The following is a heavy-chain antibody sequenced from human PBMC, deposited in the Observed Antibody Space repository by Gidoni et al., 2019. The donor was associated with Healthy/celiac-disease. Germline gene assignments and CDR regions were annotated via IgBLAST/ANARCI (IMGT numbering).Heavy chain of an antibody. D-gene: IGHD2-21*02. Sequence: QVQLVQSGAEVKKPGSSVKVSCKASGGTFSRYPISWVRQAPGQELEWMGGIIPILGTANYAQKFQGRVTITADESTSTAYMELSSLRSEDTAVYYCATESCGGDCYIIRGWFDPWGQGTLVTVSS. V-gene: IGHV1-69*01. CDR3: ATESCGGDCYIIRGWFDP. CDR1: GGTFSRYP. CDR2: IIPILGTA. J-gene: IGHJ5*02.